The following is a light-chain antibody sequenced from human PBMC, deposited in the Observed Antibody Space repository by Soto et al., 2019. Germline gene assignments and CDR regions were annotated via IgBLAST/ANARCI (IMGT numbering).Light chain of an antibody. CDR3: CSYAGSYTYV. CDR1: SSDVGGYNY. V-gene: IGLV2-11*01. CDR2: DVS. Sequence: QSALTQPRSVSGSPGQSVTISCTGTSSDVGGYNYVSWYQHHPGKAPKVMIYDVSKRPSGVPDRFSGSKSGNTASLTISGLHSEDEADYYCCSYAGSYTYVFGTGTKLTVL. J-gene: IGLJ1*01.